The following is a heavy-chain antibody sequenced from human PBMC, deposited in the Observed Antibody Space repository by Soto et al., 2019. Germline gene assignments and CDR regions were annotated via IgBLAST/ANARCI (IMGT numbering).Heavy chain of an antibody. D-gene: IGHD4-4*01. CDR1: GFTFSNYG. CDR3: AKDPGGNYGLYYYYYYYMDV. J-gene: IGHJ6*03. Sequence: QVQLVESGGGVVQPGRSLRLSCAASGFTFSNYGMHWVRQTPGKGLEWVAVISYDGSDKYYADSVKGRFTISRDNSKNTLYLQMNSLRAEDAAVYYCAKDPGGNYGLYYYYYYYMDVWGKGTRSPSP. V-gene: IGHV3-30*18. CDR2: ISYDGSDK.